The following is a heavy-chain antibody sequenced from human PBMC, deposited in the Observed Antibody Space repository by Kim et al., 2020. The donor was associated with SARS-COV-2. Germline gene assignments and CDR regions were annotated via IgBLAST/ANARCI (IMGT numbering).Heavy chain of an antibody. J-gene: IGHJ6*02. D-gene: IGHD2-2*02. Sequence: GGSLRLSCAASGFTFSSYGMHWVRQAPGKGLEWVAVIWYDGSNKYYADSVKGRFTISRDNSKNTLYLQMNSLRAEDTAVYYCARDSEYRGYYGMDVWGQGTTVTVSS. CDR3: ARDSEYRGYYGMDV. CDR1: GFTFSSYG. V-gene: IGHV3-33*01. CDR2: IWYDGSNK.